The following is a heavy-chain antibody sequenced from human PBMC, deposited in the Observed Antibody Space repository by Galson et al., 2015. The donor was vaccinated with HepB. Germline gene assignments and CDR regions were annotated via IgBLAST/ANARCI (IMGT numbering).Heavy chain of an antibody. CDR2: IDPSDSYT. J-gene: IGHJ6*02. V-gene: IGHV5-10-1*01. CDR1: GYSFTSYW. D-gene: IGHD2-2*01. CDR3: ARNPWGAAANLVDHYYYGMGV. Sequence: QSGAEVKKPGESLRISCKGSGYSFTSYWISWVRQMPGKGLEWMGRIDPSDSYTNYSPSFQGHVTISADKSISTAYLQWSSLKASDTAMYYCARNPWGAAANLVDHYYYGMGVWGQGTTVTVSS.